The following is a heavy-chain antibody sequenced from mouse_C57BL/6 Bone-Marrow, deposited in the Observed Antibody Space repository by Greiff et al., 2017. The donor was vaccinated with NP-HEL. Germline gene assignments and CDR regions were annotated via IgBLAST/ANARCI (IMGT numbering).Heavy chain of an antibody. CDR2: IRNKANGYTT. CDR3: ARAIYYDYADDPFYAMDY. Sequence: EVHLVESGGGLVQPGGSLSLSCAASGFTFTDYYMSWVRQPPGKALEWLVFIRNKANGYTTEYSASVKGRFTISRDNPQSILYLQMNALRAEDSATYYCARAIYYDYADDPFYAMDYWGQGPSVTVSA. CDR1: GFTFTDYY. V-gene: IGHV7-3*01. D-gene: IGHD2-4*01. J-gene: IGHJ4*01.